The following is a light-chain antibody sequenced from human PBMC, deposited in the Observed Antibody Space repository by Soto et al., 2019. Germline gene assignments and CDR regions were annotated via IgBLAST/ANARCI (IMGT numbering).Light chain of an antibody. CDR1: QAINNNF. V-gene: IGKV3-20*01. CDR3: QQYSSSPLT. Sequence: EIVFTQSPGTLSLSPGERATLSCRASQAINNNFLAWYQQKPGQAPRLLIYRSSGRATGIPDRFSGSGSGTDFTLTISRLEPEDFAVYHCQQYSSSPLTFGGGTKVDIK. CDR2: RSS. J-gene: IGKJ4*01.